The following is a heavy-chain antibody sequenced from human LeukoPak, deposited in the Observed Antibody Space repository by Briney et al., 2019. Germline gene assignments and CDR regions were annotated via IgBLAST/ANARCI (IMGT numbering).Heavy chain of an antibody. V-gene: IGHV4-34*01. J-gene: IGHJ4*02. CDR3: ARTYSSGWYGGD. CDR2: INHSGST. CDR1: GGSFSGYY. D-gene: IGHD6-19*01. Sequence: SETLSLTCAVYGGSFSGYYWSWIRQPPGKGLEWIGEINHSGSTKYNPSLKSRVTISIDTSKNHFSLKLSSVTAADTAVYYCARTYSSGWYGGDWGQGTLVTVSS.